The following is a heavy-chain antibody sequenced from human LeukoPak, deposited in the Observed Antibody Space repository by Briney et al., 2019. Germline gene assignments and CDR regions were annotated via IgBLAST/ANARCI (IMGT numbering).Heavy chain of an antibody. CDR1: GYSFSSYW. CDR2: IYPGDSDT. Sequence: GESLKISCKGSGYSFSSYWIAWVRQMPGKGLEWMGIIYPGDSDTRYSPSFQGQVTISADKSINTAYLQWSSLKASDTAMYYCARQSTGGWQNYYGMDVWGQGTTVTVSS. V-gene: IGHV5-51*01. J-gene: IGHJ6*02. D-gene: IGHD6-19*01. CDR3: ARQSTGGWQNYYGMDV.